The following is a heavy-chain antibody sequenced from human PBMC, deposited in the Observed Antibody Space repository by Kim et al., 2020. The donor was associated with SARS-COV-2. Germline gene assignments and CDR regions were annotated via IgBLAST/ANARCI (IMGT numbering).Heavy chain of an antibody. CDR3: ARGGKGSTSRASARSAFDI. CDR2: ISYDGSNK. Sequence: GGSLRLSCAASGFTFSSYAMHWVRQAPGKGLEWVAVISYDGSNKYYADSVKGRFTISRDNSKNTLYLQMNSLRAEDTAVYYCARGGKGSTSRASARSAFDIWGQGTMVTVSS. CDR1: GFTFSSYA. V-gene: IGHV3-30-3*01. J-gene: IGHJ3*02. D-gene: IGHD2-2*01.